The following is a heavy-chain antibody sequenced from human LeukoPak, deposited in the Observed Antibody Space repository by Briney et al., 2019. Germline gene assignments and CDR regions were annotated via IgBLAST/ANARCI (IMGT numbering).Heavy chain of an antibody. D-gene: IGHD3/OR15-3a*01. CDR3: ARSLGWYLDY. CDR2: IYYSGST. Sequence: PPETLSLTCTVSGGSISSYYWSWIRQPPGKGLEWIGYIYYSGSTNYNPSLKTRVTISVDTSKNQFSLKLSSVTAADTAVYYCARSLGWYLDYWGQGSLVTVSS. V-gene: IGHV4-59*01. CDR1: GGSISSYY. J-gene: IGHJ4*02.